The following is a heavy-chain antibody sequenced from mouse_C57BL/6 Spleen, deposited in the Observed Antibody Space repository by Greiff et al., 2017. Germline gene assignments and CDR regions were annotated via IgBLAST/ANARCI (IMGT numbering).Heavy chain of an antibody. CDR3: ARSRYGNYEFAY. V-gene: IGHV1-55*01. CDR2: IYPGSGST. D-gene: IGHD2-10*02. CDR1: GYTFTSYW. Sequence: QVQLQQSGAELVKPGASVKMSCKASGYTFTSYWITWVKQRPGQGLEWIGDIYPGSGSTNYNEQFKSKATLTVDTSSSTAYMQLSSLTSEYSAVYYCARSRYGNYEFAYWGQGTLVTVSA. J-gene: IGHJ3*01.